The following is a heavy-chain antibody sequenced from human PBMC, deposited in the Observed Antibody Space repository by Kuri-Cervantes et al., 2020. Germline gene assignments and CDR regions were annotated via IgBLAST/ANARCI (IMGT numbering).Heavy chain of an antibody. CDR1: GFTFSSYS. CDR3: ARDRGVTKSYYYYMDV. CDR2: ISGSGGST. V-gene: IGHV3-21*04. Sequence: ETLSLTCAASGFTFSSYSMNWVRQAPGKGLEWVSAISGSGGSTYYADSVKGRFTISRDNAKNSLSLQMDSLRAEDTALYCCARDRGVTKSYYYYMDVWGKGTTVTVSS. D-gene: IGHD3-10*01. J-gene: IGHJ6*03.